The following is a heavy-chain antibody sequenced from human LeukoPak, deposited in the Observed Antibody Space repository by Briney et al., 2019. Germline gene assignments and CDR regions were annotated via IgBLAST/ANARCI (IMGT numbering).Heavy chain of an antibody. D-gene: IGHD6-13*01. V-gene: IGHV1-3*01. J-gene: IGHJ5*02. CDR2: INAGNGNT. Sequence: VASVKVSCKASGYTFTSYAMHWVRQAPGQRLEWMGWINAGNGNTKYSQKFQGRVTITRDTSASTAYMELSSLRSEDTAVYYCAAGYTGYISFDPWGQGTLVTVSS. CDR3: AAGYTGYISFDP. CDR1: GYTFTSYA.